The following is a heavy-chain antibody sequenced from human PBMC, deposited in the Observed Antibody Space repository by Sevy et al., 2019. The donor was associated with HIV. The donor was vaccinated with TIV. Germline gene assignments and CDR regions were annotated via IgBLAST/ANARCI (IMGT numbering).Heavy chain of an antibody. V-gene: IGHV1-2*06. CDR3: ARDSLYCTGGVCYGDPGWFDP. Sequence: ASVKVSCKASGYTFTGYYMHWVRQAPGQGLEWMGRINPNSGGTNYAQKFQGRVTMTRDRSISTAYMELSMLESEDPAVYYCARDSLYCTGGVCYGDPGWFDPWGQGTLVTVSS. CDR2: INPNSGGT. J-gene: IGHJ5*02. D-gene: IGHD2-8*02. CDR1: GYTFTGYY.